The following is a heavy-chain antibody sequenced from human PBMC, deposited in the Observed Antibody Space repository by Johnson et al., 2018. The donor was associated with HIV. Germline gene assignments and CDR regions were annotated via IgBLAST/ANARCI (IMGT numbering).Heavy chain of an antibody. CDR2: IKQDGSEK. V-gene: IGHV3-7*03. D-gene: IGHD1-14*01. Sequence: VQLVESGGGLVQPGGSLRLSCAASGFTFSSYWMSWVRQAPGKGLEWVANIKQDGSEKYYADSVKGRFTISRDNSKNTLYLQMNSLKTEDTAVYYCTTNPVAFDIWCQGTMVTVSS. CDR3: TTNPVAFDI. J-gene: IGHJ3*02. CDR1: GFTFSSYW.